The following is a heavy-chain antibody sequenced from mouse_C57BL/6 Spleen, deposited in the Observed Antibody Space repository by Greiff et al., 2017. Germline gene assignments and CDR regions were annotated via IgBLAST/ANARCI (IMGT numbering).Heavy chain of an antibody. CDR3: ATEGYYGNYRNY. CDR1: GYTFTDYN. Sequence: VQLQQSGPELVKPGASVKMSCKASGYTFTDYNMHWVKQSHGKSLEWIGYINPNNGGTSYNQKFKGKATLTVNKSSSTAYMELRSLTSEDSAVYYCATEGYYGNYRNYWGQGTTLTVSS. V-gene: IGHV1-22*01. CDR2: INPNNGGT. J-gene: IGHJ2*01. D-gene: IGHD2-1*01.